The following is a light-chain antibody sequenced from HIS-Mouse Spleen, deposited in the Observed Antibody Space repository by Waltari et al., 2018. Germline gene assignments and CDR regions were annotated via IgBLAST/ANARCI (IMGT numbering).Light chain of an antibody. CDR1: QSISSW. J-gene: IGKJ3*01. CDR3: QQYNSYLT. CDR2: KAS. Sequence: DIQMTQSPSTLSASVGDRVTITCRASQSISSWLAWYQQKPGKAPKLLIYKASSLESGVPSRVSGSGSGTEFTLTISSLQPDDFATYYCQQYNSYLTFGPGTKVDIK. V-gene: IGKV1-5*03.